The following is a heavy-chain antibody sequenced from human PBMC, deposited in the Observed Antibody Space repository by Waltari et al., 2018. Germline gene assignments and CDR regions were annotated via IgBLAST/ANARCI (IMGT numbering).Heavy chain of an antibody. J-gene: IGHJ4*02. D-gene: IGHD5-18*01. Sequence: EVQLLESGGGLVQPGGSLRLSCAASGFTFSSYAMSWVRQAPGKGLEWVSAISGSGGRTWYAESMKGRFTISSDNSKNTLYLQMNSLRAEDTAVYYCAKDDGYSYGYARRLGDFDYWGQGTLVTVSS. CDR1: GFTFSSYA. CDR3: AKDDGYSYGYARRLGDFDY. CDR2: ISGSGGRT. V-gene: IGHV3-23*01.